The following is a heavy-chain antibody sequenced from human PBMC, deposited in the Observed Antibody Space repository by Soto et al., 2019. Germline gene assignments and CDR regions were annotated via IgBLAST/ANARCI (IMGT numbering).Heavy chain of an antibody. J-gene: IGHJ5*02. CDR1: GGTFSSYA. V-gene: IGHV1-69*01. Sequence: QVQLVQSGAEVKKPGSSVKVSCKASGGTFSSYAISWVRQAPGQGLEWMGGNIPIFGTASYAQKFQGRVTITADESTSTAYMELSSLRSEDTAVYYCARAVVGVAATHNWFDPWGQGTLVTVSS. CDR2: NIPIFGTA. CDR3: ARAVVGVAATHNWFDP. D-gene: IGHD2-15*01.